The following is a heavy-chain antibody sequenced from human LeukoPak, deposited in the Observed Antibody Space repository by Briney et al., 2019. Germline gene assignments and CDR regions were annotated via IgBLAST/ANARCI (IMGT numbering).Heavy chain of an antibody. V-gene: IGHV3-33*07. CDR1: GFSFSSYG. J-gene: IGHJ4*02. D-gene: IGHD4-23*01. CDR2: IYNDGGLP. CDR3: AQGHYVGNSEFLDN. Sequence: GGSLRLSCAASGFSFSSYGMYWVRQAPGKGQEWVALIYNDGGLPNYLDSVRGRFTISRDNSKNTLYLQMDSLRVEDTAVYYCAQGHYVGNSEFLDNWGQGSLVIVSS.